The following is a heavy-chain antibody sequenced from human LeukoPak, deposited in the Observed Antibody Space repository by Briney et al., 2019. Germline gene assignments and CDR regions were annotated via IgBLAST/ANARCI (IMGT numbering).Heavy chain of an antibody. D-gene: IGHD1-26*01. J-gene: IGHJ4*02. CDR3: AKENVLYSGSYGSPDY. V-gene: IGHV3-30*18. CDR1: GFTFSNYG. Sequence: GGSLRLSCAASGFTFSNYGMHWVRQAPGKGLEWVAVVSYDGSNKHYTDSVKGRFTISRDNAKNTLHLQMNSLRAEDTAVYYCAKENVLYSGSYGSPDYWGQGTLVTVSS. CDR2: VSYDGSNK.